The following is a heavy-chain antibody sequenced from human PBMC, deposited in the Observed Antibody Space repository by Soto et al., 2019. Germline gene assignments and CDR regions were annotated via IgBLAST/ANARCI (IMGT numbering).Heavy chain of an antibody. Sequence: SGPTLVNPTQTLTLTCTFSGFSLSTTGLGVSWIRQPPGNALEWLALIYWHDDKRYSPSLKSRLTITKDTSKNQVVLTMTNMDPVDTATYYCAHRGGATVGLYYFDYWGQGALVTVSS. D-gene: IGHD3-16*01. CDR1: GFSLSTTGLG. CDR3: AHRGGATVGLYYFDY. J-gene: IGHJ4*02. V-gene: IGHV2-5*01. CDR2: IYWHDDK.